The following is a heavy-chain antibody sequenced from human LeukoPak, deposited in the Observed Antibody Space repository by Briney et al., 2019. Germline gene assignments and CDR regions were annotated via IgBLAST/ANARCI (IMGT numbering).Heavy chain of an antibody. CDR3: ASLTDIVVGAVRY. D-gene: IGHD2-15*01. Sequence: PGGSLRLSCAASGFTFSSYRMHWVRQAPGKGLVWVSRVNSDGRSTTYADSVKGRFTISRDNAKNTLYLQMNSLRAEDTAVYYCASLTDIVVGAVRYWGQGTLVTVSS. CDR1: GFTFSSYR. CDR2: VNSDGRST. J-gene: IGHJ4*02. V-gene: IGHV3-74*01.